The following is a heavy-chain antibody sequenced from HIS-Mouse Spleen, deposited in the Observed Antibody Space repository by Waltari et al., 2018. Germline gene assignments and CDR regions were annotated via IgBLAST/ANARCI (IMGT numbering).Heavy chain of an antibody. D-gene: IGHD5-12*01. CDR3: ARERRGPGWFDP. CDR1: GLTFSRAW. Sequence: EVQLVESGGGLVQPGGSLRLSCAASGLTFSRAWMGLGRQALGKGLEWVANIKQDGSEKYYVDSVKGRFTISRDNAKNSLYLQMNSLRAEDTAVYYCARERRGPGWFDPWGQGTLVTVSS. J-gene: IGHJ5*02. CDR2: IKQDGSEK. V-gene: IGHV3-7*01.